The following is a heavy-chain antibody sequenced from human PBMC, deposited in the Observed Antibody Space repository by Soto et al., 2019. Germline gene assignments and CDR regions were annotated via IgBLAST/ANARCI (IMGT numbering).Heavy chain of an antibody. CDR3: AKAVPPFVVVTASDY. J-gene: IGHJ4*02. CDR1: GFTFRNYG. CDR2: ISYDGSNK. Sequence: GGSLRLSCAASGFTFRNYGMHWFRQAPGRGLEWVAVISYDGSNKYYADSVKGRFTISRDNSKNTLYLQINSLRAEDTAVYYCAKAVPPFVVVTASDYWGQGTLVTVSS. V-gene: IGHV3-30*18. D-gene: IGHD2-21*02.